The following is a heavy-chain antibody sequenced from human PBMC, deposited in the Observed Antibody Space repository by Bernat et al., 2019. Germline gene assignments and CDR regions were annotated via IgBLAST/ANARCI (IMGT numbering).Heavy chain of an antibody. D-gene: IGHD1-26*01. CDR2: ICPDDSDT. V-gene: IGHV5-51*01. J-gene: IGHJ6*03. CDR1: GYSFTSYW. CDR3: ARQSGFVGPNYYMDV. Sequence: EVQLVQSGAEVKKPGESLEISCKGSGYSFTSYWIAWVRQMPEKGLEWMGIICPDDSDTSNNPSFQGQVTISADRSISTAYLQWSSLKASDTAMYYCARQSGFVGPNYYMDVWGKGTTVTVSS.